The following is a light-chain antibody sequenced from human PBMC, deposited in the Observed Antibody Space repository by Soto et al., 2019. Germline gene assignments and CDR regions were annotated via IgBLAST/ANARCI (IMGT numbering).Light chain of an antibody. CDR1: QSISSY. J-gene: IGKJ5*01. Sequence: DIKMTQSPSSLSASVGDRVTITCRASQSISSYLNWYQQKPGKAPKLLIYAASSLQSGVPSRFSGSGSGTEFTLTISSLQPDDFATYYCQQYDNLPLIFGQGTRLEIK. CDR2: AAS. CDR3: QQYDNLPLI. V-gene: IGKV1-39*01.